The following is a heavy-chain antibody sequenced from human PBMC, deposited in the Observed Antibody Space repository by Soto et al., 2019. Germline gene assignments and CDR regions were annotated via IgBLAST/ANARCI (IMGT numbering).Heavy chain of an antibody. J-gene: IGHJ3*02. CDR1: GGSFSGYY. Sequence: QVQLQQWGAGLLKPSETLSLTCAVYGGSFSGYYWSWIRQPPGKGLEWIGEINHSGSTNYNPSLKSRFTISVDTSKNQFSLKLSSVTAADTAVYYCARGRASRLLWFGGAFDIWGQGTMVTVSS. V-gene: IGHV4-34*01. D-gene: IGHD3-10*01. CDR2: INHSGST. CDR3: ARGRASRLLWFGGAFDI.